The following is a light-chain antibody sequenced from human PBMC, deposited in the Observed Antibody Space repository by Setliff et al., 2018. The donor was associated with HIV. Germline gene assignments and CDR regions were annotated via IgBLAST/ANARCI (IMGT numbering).Light chain of an antibody. CDR3: SSYTSSSTFFVV. J-gene: IGLJ2*01. Sequence: QSVLTQPPSVSGSPGQSVTISCTGTSSDVGSYNRVSWYQQPPGTAPKLLIYEVSNRPSGVPDRFSGSRSGNTASLTISGLQAEDEADYYCSSYTSSSTFFVVFGGGT. V-gene: IGLV2-18*02. CDR1: SSDVGSYNR. CDR2: EVS.